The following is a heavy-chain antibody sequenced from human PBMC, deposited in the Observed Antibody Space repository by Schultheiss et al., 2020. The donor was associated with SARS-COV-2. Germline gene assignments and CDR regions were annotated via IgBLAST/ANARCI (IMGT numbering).Heavy chain of an antibody. CDR1: GGTFSSYA. D-gene: IGHD7-27*01. CDR3: ARGGATNWHYYYGMDV. CDR2: IIPIFGTA. J-gene: IGHJ6*02. Sequence: SVKVSCKASGGTFSSYAISWVRQAPGQGLEWMGGIIPIFGTANYAQKFQGRVTITADESTSTAYMELSSLRSDDTAMYYCARGGATNWHYYYGMDVWGQGTTVTVSS. V-gene: IGHV1-69*13.